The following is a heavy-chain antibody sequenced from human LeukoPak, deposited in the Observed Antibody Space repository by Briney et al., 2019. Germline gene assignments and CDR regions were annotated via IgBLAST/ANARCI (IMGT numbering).Heavy chain of an antibody. CDR2: IKSDGST. J-gene: IGHJ4*02. CDR1: GFTFSTYW. D-gene: IGHD6-13*01. CDR3: ARGGIYSFDY. Sequence: GGSLRLSCAASGFTFSTYWMYWVRQAPGKGLVWVSRIKSDGSTMYADSVKGGFTVSRDNAKNTLYLQMNSLRAEDTAVYYCARGGIYSFDYWGQGTLVTVSS. V-gene: IGHV3-74*03.